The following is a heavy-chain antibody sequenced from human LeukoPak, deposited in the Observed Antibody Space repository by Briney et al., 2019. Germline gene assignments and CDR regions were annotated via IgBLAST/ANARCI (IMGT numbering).Heavy chain of an antibody. J-gene: IGHJ4*02. D-gene: IGHD2-2*01. Sequence: ASVKVSCKASGYTFTSYGISWVRQAPGQGLEWMGWISAYNGNTNYAHKLQHRVTITTDTSTSTAYMEPRSLRSDDTAVYYCPRGGSCISTSCDPSKSDYCGQGTLVTVSS. V-gene: IGHV1-18*01. CDR2: ISAYNGNT. CDR1: GYTFTSYG. CDR3: PRGGSCISTSCDPSKSDY.